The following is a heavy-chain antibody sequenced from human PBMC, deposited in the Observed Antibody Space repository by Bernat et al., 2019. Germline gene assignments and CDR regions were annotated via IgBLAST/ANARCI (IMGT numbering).Heavy chain of an antibody. Sequence: QVQLVESGGGVVQPGRSLRLSCAASGFTFSSYGRHGVRQAPGKGLEWVAGISNDGRNNSSADSLKDRLTLSRDNSQTTLYLQMNSLSVEDTAVYYCAIERDSSNWYVGGFDFWGQGTLVTVSS. CDR3: AIERDSSNWYVGGFDF. V-gene: IGHV3-30*03. J-gene: IGHJ4*02. CDR1: GFTFSSYG. CDR2: ISNDGRNN. D-gene: IGHD6-13*01.